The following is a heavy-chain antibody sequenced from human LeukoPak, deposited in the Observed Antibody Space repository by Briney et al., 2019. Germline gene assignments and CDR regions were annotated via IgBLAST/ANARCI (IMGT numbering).Heavy chain of an antibody. J-gene: IGHJ5*02. CDR3: AKSPRSAADNWFDP. CDR2: ISADGVST. D-gene: IGHD6-13*01. V-gene: IGHV3-23*01. CDR1: GFTLSTYA. Sequence: GGSLRLSCAASGFTLSTYAMNWVRQAPGKVLEGISGISADGVSTYYADTVKGRVTISRDNSNNTVYVQMNSMTVEDTAVYYCAKSPRSAADNWFDPWGQGTLVTVSS.